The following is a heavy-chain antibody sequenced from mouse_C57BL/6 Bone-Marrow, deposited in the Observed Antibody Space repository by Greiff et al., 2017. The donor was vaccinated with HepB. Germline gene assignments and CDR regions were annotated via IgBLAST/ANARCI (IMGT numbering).Heavy chain of an antibody. Sequence: VQLQQPGAELVKPGASVKLSCKASGYTFTSYWMQWVKQRPGQGLEWIGEIDPSDSYTNYNQKFKGKATLTVDTSSSTAYMQLSSLTSEDSAVYYCARLYAMDYWGQGTSVTVSS. CDR3: ARLYAMDY. V-gene: IGHV1-50*01. J-gene: IGHJ4*01. CDR2: IDPSDSYT. CDR1: GYTFTSYW.